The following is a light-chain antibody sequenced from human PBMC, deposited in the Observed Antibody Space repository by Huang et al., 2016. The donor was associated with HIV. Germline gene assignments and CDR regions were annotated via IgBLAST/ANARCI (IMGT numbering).Light chain of an antibody. J-gene: IGKJ5*01. V-gene: IGKV3-11*01. CDR1: QDVSTY. CDR2: DAS. Sequence: TQSPASLSLSPGERATLSCWASQDVSTYLAWSQQKPGQPPRLLRYDASNRATGIPARFSGSGSGTDFSLTISSLEPEDIAIYYCQQRNTWPPTFGQGTRLEIK. CDR3: QQRNTWPPT.